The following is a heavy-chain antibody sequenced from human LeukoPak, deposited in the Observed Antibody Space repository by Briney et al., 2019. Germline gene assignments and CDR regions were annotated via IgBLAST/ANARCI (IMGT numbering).Heavy chain of an antibody. J-gene: IGHJ6*02. D-gene: IGHD1-14*01. CDR1: GFTFSTCA. CDR3: AKVRTYFYHGLDA. Sequence: GSLRLSCAASGFTFSTCAMSWVRQAPGKGLEWVSGISGTTSGTYYADSVKGRFTISRDNSKNTLFLQVNSLRAEDTAVYYCAKVRTYFYHGLDAWGQGTTVTVSS. CDR2: ISGTTSGT. V-gene: IGHV3-23*01.